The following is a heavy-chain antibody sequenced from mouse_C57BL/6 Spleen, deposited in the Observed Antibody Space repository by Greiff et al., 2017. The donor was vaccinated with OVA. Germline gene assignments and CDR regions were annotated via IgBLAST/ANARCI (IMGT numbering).Heavy chain of an antibody. J-gene: IGHJ1*03. D-gene: IGHD1-1*01. CDR2: IYPSDSET. Sequence: QVQLQQSGAELVRPGSSVKLSCKASGYTFTSYWMDWVKQRPGQGLEWIGNIYPSDSETHYNQKFKDKATLTVDKSSSTAYMQLSSLTSEDSAVYYCARSGSSYDWYFDVWGTGTTVTVSS. V-gene: IGHV1-61*01. CDR1: GYTFTSYW. CDR3: ARSGSSYDWYFDV.